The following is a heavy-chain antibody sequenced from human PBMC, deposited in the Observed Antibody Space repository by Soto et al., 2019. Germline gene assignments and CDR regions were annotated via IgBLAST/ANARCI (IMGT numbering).Heavy chain of an antibody. D-gene: IGHD4-17*01. Sequence: GGSLRLSCTASVFTFSTYSMNWVRQAPGKGLEWVSFITTSSSTIYYADSVKGRFTISRDNAKNSLYLQMNSLRDEDTAVYYCASFYGGPQYWGQGTLVTVSS. CDR1: VFTFSTYS. CDR3: ASFYGGPQY. V-gene: IGHV3-48*02. J-gene: IGHJ4*02. CDR2: ITTSSSTI.